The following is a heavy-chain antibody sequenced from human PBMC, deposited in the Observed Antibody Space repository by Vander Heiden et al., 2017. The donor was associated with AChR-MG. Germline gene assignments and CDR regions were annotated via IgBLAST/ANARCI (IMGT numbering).Heavy chain of an antibody. CDR3: ARYSSWYVFDY. CDR2: INHSGST. J-gene: IGHJ4*01. V-gene: IGHV4-34*01. D-gene: IGHD6-13*01. Sequence: QVQLQQWGAGLLKPSETLSLTCTVYGGSFSGYYWSWIRQPPGKGLEWIGEINHSGSTNYNPSLKSRVTISVDTSKNQFSLKVSSVTAADTAVYYCARYSSWYVFDYWGHGTLVTVSS. CDR1: GGSFSGYY.